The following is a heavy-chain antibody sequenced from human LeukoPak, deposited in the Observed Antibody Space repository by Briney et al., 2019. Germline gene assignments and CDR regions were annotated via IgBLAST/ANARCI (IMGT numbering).Heavy chain of an antibody. CDR3: ASGDIVVVVAATRPAAFDK. D-gene: IGHD2-15*01. V-gene: IGHV3-48*03. CDR1: GFTFSSYE. J-gene: IGHJ3*02. CDR2: ISSSGSTI. Sequence: QPGGSLRLSCAASGFTFSSYEMNWVRQAPGKGLEWVSYISSSGSTIYYADSVKGRFTISRDNAKNSLYLQMNSLRAEDTAVYYCASGDIVVVVAATRPAAFDKWGQGTMVTVSS.